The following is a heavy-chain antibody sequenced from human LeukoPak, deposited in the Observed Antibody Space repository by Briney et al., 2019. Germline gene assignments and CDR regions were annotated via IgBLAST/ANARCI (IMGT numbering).Heavy chain of an antibody. CDR2: ISYDGSNK. Sequence: GGSLRLSCAASGFTFSSYGMHWVRQAPGKGLEWVAVISYDGSNKYYADSVKGRFTISRDNSKNTLYLQMNSLRAEDTAVYYCAKLGYCSSTSCSGDFDYWGQGTLVTVSS. CDR1: GFTFSSYG. J-gene: IGHJ4*02. V-gene: IGHV3-30*18. CDR3: AKLGYCSSTSCSGDFDY. D-gene: IGHD2-2*01.